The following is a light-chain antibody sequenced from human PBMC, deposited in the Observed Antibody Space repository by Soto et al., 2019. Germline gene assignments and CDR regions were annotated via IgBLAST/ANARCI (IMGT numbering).Light chain of an antibody. Sequence: EIVMTQSPATLSASPGERATLSCRASQSVSSNLAWYQQKPGQAPRLLIYGASTRATGIPARFSGSGSGTEFTLTISSLQSEDFAVYYCQHYNNWPPWTFGQGTKVDI. V-gene: IGKV3-15*01. CDR3: QHYNNWPPWT. CDR1: QSVSSN. J-gene: IGKJ1*01. CDR2: GAS.